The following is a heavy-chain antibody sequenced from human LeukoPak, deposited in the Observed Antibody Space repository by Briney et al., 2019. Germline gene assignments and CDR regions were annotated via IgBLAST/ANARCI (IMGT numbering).Heavy chain of an antibody. D-gene: IGHD3-3*01. CDR3: ARVQLRFLEWSNNWFDP. V-gene: IGHV4-59*12. J-gene: IGHJ5*02. CDR2: IYYSGST. CDR1: GGSISSYY. Sequence: PSETLSLTCTVSGGSISSYYWSWIRQPPGKGLEWIGYIYYSGSTNYNPSLKSRVTISVDTSKNQFSLKLSSVTAADTAVYYCARVQLRFLEWSNNWFDPWGQGTLVTVSS.